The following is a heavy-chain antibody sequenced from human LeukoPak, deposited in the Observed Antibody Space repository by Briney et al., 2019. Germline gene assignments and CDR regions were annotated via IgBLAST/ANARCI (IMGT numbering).Heavy chain of an antibody. V-gene: IGHV3-23*01. D-gene: IGHD5-18*01. J-gene: IGHJ4*02. CDR1: GFPFETNA. CDR2: IGNTET. CDR3: AKDWIQFTRVFDCFDS. Sequence: GGSLRLSCATSGFPFETNAMSWVRQAPGKGLEWVATIGNTETFYADSVTGRFTISRDNSKNTVNLQMNRLRVEDTAIYYCAKDWIQFTRVFDCFDSWGQGTLVTVSS.